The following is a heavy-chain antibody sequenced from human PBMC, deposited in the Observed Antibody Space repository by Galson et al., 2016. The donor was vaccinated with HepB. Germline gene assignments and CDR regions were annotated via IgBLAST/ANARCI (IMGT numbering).Heavy chain of an antibody. D-gene: IGHD1-1*01. CDR1: GFTFSLYG. J-gene: IGHJ4*02. V-gene: IGHV3-30*03. CDR3: ARDDNNGFDY. CDR2: ISYDGSNE. Sequence: SLRLSCAASGFTFSLYGMLWVRQAPGKGPEWVAVISYDGSNEYYADSVKGRFTISRDNAKNSLYLQMNSLRAEDTAVYYCARDDNNGFDYWGQGTLVTVSS.